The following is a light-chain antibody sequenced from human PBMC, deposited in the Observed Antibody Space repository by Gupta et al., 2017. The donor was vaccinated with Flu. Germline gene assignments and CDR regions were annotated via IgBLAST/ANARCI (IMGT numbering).Light chain of an antibody. V-gene: IGKV3-11*01. CDR1: QSVYNY. CDR3: QHRSHWPWA. Sequence: IVLKQSPAPLSLSPGEGAARSRRASQSVYNYLAWYQQKPGQAPRRLIYDASNRATGIPARFSGSGSGTDFTLTISSLEAEDFAVYFCQHRSHWPWAFGQGTKVEIK. CDR2: DAS. J-gene: IGKJ1*01.